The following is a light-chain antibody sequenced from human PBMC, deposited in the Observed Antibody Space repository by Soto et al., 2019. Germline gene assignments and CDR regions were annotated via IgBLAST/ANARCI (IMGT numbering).Light chain of an antibody. CDR2: GAS. Sequence: ESVLTQSPGTLSLSPGERATLSCRSSQSVSSSYLAWYQQKPGQAPRLLIYGASSRATGIPDRFSGSVSGTDFTLTISRLEPEYFAVYYCQQYGSSPWTFGQGTKVEIK. V-gene: IGKV3-20*01. J-gene: IGKJ1*01. CDR1: QSVSSSY. CDR3: QQYGSSPWT.